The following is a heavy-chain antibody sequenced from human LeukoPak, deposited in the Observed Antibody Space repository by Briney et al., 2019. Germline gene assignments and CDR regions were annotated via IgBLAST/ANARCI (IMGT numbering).Heavy chain of an antibody. CDR1: GGTFSSYT. CDR3: ARGRWLVDDAFDI. Sequence: SVKVSCKASGGTFSSYTISWVRQAPGQGLEWMGRIIPILGIANYAQKFQGRVTITADKSTSTAYMELSSLRSEDAAVYYCARGRWLVDDAFDIWGQGTMVTVSS. CDR2: IIPILGIA. D-gene: IGHD6-19*01. V-gene: IGHV1-69*02. J-gene: IGHJ3*02.